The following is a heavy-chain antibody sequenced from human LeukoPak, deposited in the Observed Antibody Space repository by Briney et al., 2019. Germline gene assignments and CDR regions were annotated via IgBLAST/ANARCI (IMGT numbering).Heavy chain of an antibody. D-gene: IGHD4-17*01. CDR3: ARDWDGDYVPAINYYYGMDV. J-gene: IGHJ6*02. V-gene: IGHV1-2*02. Sequence: ASVKVSCKASGYTFTGYYMHWVRQAPGQELEWMGWINPNSGGTNYAQKFQGRVTMTRDTSISTAYMELSRLRSDDTAVYYCARDWDGDYVPAINYYYGMDVWGQGTTVTVSS. CDR1: GYTFTGYY. CDR2: INPNSGGT.